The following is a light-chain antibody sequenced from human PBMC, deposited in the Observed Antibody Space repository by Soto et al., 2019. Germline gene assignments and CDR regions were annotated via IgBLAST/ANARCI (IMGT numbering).Light chain of an antibody. J-gene: IGKJ1*01. V-gene: IGKV3-20*01. CDR2: HTS. CDR1: QSVGGS. Sequence: ETVLTQSPGTLSLSPGARAPLSCRASQSVGGSLAWYQQRPGQAPRLLVYHTSNRATGIPDRFSASGSGTDFTLTISRLEPEDFAVYYCQQYGSSGTFGQGTKVDIK. CDR3: QQYGSSGT.